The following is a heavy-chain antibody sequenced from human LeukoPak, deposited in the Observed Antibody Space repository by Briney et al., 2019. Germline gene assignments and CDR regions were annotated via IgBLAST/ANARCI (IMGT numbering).Heavy chain of an antibody. V-gene: IGHV1-2*02. CDR2: INPNSGGT. Sequence: ASVTVSCKASGYTFTGYYMHWVRQAPGQGLEWMGWINPNSGGTNYAQKFQGRVTMTRDTSISTAYMELSRLRSDDTAVYYCARSGSGSYYNLIHDWGQGTLVTVSS. CDR1: GYTFTGYY. J-gene: IGHJ4*02. CDR3: ARSGSGSYYNLIHD. D-gene: IGHD3-10*01.